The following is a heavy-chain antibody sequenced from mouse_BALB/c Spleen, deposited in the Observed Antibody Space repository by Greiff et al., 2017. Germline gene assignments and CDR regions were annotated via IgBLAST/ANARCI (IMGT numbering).Heavy chain of an antibody. V-gene: IGHV1-7*01. J-gene: IGHJ4*01. CDR2: INPSTGYT. CDR3: VVYYGNCYYYAMDY. D-gene: IGHD2-1*01. CDR1: GYTFTSYW. Sequence: QVHVKQSGAELAKPGASVKMSCTASGYTFTSYWMHWVKQRPGQGLEWIGYINPSTGYTEYNQKFKDKATLTADKSSHPAYMLLSSLTSEDSAVYYSVVYYGNCYYYAMDYWGQGTSVTVSS.